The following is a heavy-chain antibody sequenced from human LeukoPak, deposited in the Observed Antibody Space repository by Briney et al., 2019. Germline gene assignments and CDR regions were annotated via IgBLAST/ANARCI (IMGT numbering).Heavy chain of an antibody. Sequence: GGSLRLSCAASGFTFSSYEMNWVRQAPGKGLGWVSFISSSGNTIYYADSVKGRFIISRGNAKNSLYLQMNSLRTEDTAIYYCARERPGEDTFDSGGEGTMVTVS. J-gene: IGHJ3*02. D-gene: IGHD7-27*01. V-gene: IGHV3-48*03. CDR1: GFTFSSYE. CDR2: ISSSGNTI. CDR3: ARERPGEDTFDS.